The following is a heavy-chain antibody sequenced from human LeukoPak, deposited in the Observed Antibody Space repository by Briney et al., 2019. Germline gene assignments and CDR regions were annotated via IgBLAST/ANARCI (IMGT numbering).Heavy chain of an antibody. J-gene: IGHJ5*02. Sequence: SETLSLTCAVYGGSFSGYYWSWIRQPPGKGLEWIGEINHSGSTNYNPSLKCRVTISVDTSKNQFSLKLSSVTAADTAVYYCARGAPTRWFDPWGQGTLVTVSS. CDR1: GGSFSGYY. V-gene: IGHV4-34*01. CDR2: INHSGST. CDR3: ARGAPTRWFDP. D-gene: IGHD4-17*01.